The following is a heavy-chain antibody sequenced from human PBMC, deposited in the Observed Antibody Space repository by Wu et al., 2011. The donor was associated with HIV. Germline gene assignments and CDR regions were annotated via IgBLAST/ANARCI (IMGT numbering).Heavy chain of an antibody. CDR3: ARDGVMTGDGSYYYYSGMDV. Sequence: QVQLVQSGAEVKKPGASVKVSCKASGYTFTSYGLSWVRQAPGQGLEWMGWISSYNGNKNYAQKFQGRVTMTTDTSTSTIYMELRSLRSDDTAVYYCARDGVMTGDGSYYYYSGMDVWAKGPGHRLL. CDR2: ISSYNGNK. J-gene: IGHJ6*02. CDR1: GYTFTSYG. V-gene: IGHV1-18*01. D-gene: IGHD7-27*01.